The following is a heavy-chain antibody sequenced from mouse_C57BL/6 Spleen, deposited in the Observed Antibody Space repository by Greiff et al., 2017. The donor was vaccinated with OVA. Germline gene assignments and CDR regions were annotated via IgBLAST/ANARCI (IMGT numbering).Heavy chain of an antibody. J-gene: IGHJ1*03. Sequence: EVKVVESGGGLVQPGGSLKLSCAASGFTFSDYYMYWVRQTPEKRLEWVAYISNGGGSTYYPDTVKGRFTISRDNAKNTLYLQMSRLKSEDTAMYYGARHYYGSRHGYFDVWGTGTTVTVSS. CDR2: ISNGGGST. V-gene: IGHV5-12*01. CDR3: ARHYYGSRHGYFDV. D-gene: IGHD1-1*01. CDR1: GFTFSDYY.